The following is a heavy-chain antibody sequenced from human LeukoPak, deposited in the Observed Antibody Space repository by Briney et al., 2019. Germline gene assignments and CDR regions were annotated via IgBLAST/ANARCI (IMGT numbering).Heavy chain of an antibody. D-gene: IGHD6-13*01. CDR3: ARDGIAAAGSGEGAYYYYYMDV. V-gene: IGHV4-39*07. Sequence: PSETLSLTCTVSGGSISSSSYYWGWIRQPPGKGLEWIGRIYTSGSTNYNPSLKSRVTISVDTSKNQFSLKLSSVTAADTAVYYCARDGIAAAGSGEGAYYYYYMDVWGKGTTVTVSS. CDR1: GGSISSSSYY. CDR2: IYTSGST. J-gene: IGHJ6*03.